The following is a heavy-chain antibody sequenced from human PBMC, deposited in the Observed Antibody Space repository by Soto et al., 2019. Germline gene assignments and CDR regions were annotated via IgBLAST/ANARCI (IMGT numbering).Heavy chain of an antibody. J-gene: IGHJ6*02. V-gene: IGHV4-30-2*01. CDR2: IYHSGST. CDR1: GGSISSGGYS. Sequence: LSLTCAVSGGSISSGGYSWSWIRQPPGKGLEWIGYIYHSGSTYYNPSLKSRVTISVDRSKNQFSLKLSSVTAADTAVYYCAGGLAYCGGDCSFYYYGMDVWGQGTTVTVSS. D-gene: IGHD2-21*02. CDR3: AGGLAYCGGDCSFYYYGMDV.